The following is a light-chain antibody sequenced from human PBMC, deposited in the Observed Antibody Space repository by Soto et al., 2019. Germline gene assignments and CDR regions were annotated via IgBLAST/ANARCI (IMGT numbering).Light chain of an antibody. V-gene: IGLV1-51*01. CDR2: DND. CDR3: AAWDTRLSADL. CDR1: SSNIGSSF. J-gene: IGLJ2*01. Sequence: QSVLTQPPSVSAAPGQKVTILCSGDSSNIGSSFVSWYQQVPGTAPKLLIYDNDKRHSEIPDRFSASKSGASASLDITGLQTGDEADYHCAAWDTRLSADLFGGGTKVTVL.